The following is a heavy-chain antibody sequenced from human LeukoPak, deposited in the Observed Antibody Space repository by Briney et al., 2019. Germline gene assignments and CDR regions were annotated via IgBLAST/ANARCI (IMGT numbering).Heavy chain of an antibody. V-gene: IGHV1-8*01. CDR1: GYTFTSYD. CDR2: MNPNSGNT. D-gene: IGHD3-22*01. Sequence: ASVKVSCKASGYTFTSYDINWVRQATGQGLEWMGWMNPNSGNTGYAQKFQGRVTMTRNTSISTAYMELSSLRSEDTAVYYCARDYYDSSGYYRRTDAFDIWGQGTMVTVSS. CDR3: ARDYYDSSGYYRRTDAFDI. J-gene: IGHJ3*02.